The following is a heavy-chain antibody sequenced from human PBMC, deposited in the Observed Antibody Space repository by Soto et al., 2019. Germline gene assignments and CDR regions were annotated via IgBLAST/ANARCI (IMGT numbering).Heavy chain of an antibody. V-gene: IGHV4-59*12. CDR3: VRGIGYIDS. D-gene: IGHD3-3*01. J-gene: IGHJ4*02. CDR2: IYYSGTT. CDR1: GGSISNFY. Sequence: SETLSLTCTVSGGSISNFYWSWIRQPPGKGLEWIGYIYYSGTTSYNPSLNSRVTISVDTSKNQFSLQLKFVTPEDTAVYYCVRGIGYIDSWGQGTLVTVSS.